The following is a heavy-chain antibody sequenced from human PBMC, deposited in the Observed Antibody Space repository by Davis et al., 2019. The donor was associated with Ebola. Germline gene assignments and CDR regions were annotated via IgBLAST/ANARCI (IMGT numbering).Heavy chain of an antibody. CDR1: GGSVSSGSYY. Sequence: SETLSLTCTVSGGSVSSGSYYWSWIRQPPGKGLEWIGYIYYSGSTNYNPSLKSRVTISVDTSKNQFSLKLSSVTAADTAVYYCARCQTSYYYDSSGYYSQGDAFDIWGQGTMVTVSS. J-gene: IGHJ3*02. D-gene: IGHD3-22*01. V-gene: IGHV4-61*01. CDR2: IYYSGST. CDR3: ARCQTSYYYDSSGYYSQGDAFDI.